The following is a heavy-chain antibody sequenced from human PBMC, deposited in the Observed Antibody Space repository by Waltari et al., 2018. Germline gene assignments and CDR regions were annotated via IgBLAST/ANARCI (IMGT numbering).Heavy chain of an antibody. CDR3: ARAAAGNDY. V-gene: IGHV1-69*09. J-gene: IGHJ4*02. D-gene: IGHD6-13*01. CDR1: GGTFSRYA. Sequence: QVQLVQSGAEVTKPGSSVKVSCKASGGTFSRYAISWVRQAPGQGLEWMGRIIPILGIANYAQKFQGRVTITADKSTSTAYMELSSLRSEDTAVYYCARAAAGNDYWGQGTLVTVSS. CDR2: IIPILGIA.